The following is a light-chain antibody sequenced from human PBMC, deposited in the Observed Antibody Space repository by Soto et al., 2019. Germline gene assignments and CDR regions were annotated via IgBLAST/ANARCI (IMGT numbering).Light chain of an antibody. CDR2: DVG. J-gene: IGLJ2*01. Sequence: QSVLTQPPSASGSPGQSVTISCTGTSSDVGGYNYVSWYQQHPGKAPKLMIYDVGKRPSGVPDRFSGSKSGNTASLTVSGLQAEDEADYYCSSYGGRKNLLFGGGTKVTVL. V-gene: IGLV2-8*01. CDR1: SSDVGGYNY. CDR3: SSYGGRKNLL.